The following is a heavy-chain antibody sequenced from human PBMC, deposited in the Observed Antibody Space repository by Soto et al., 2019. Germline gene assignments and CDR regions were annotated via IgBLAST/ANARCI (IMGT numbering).Heavy chain of an antibody. V-gene: IGHV3-33*01. D-gene: IGHD1-26*01. J-gene: IGHJ4*02. CDR1: GFTFSSYG. CDR2: IWYDGSNK. Sequence: GGSLRLSCAASGFTFSSYGMHWVRQAPGKGLEWVAVIWYDGSNKYYADSVKGRFTISRDNSKNTLYLQMNSLRAEDTAVYYCARVLSVGTTPGDYWGQGTLVTVSS. CDR3: ARVLSVGTTPGDY.